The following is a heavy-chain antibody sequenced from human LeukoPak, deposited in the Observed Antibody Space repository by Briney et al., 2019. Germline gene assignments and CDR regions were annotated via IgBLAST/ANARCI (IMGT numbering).Heavy chain of an antibody. CDR1: GYTFTGYY. V-gene: IGHV1-2*02. D-gene: IGHD1-20*01. J-gene: IGHJ4*02. CDR2: INPNSDGT. Sequence: ASVKVSCKASGYTFTGYYMHWVRQAPGQGLEWMGWINPNSDGTNYAQKFQGRVTMTRDTSISTAYMELSRLRSDDTAVYYCARDGSRITGTTGYWGQGTLVTVSS. CDR3: ARDGSRITGTTGY.